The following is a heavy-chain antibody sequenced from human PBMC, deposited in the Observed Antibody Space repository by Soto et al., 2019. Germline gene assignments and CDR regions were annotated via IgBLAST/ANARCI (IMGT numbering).Heavy chain of an antibody. CDR3: AKAAGIRWVGNYFDY. V-gene: IGHV3-23*01. Sequence: GGSLRLSCAASGFTFSSYAMSWVRQAPGKGLEWVSAISGSGGSTYYADSVKGRFTISRDNSKNTLYLQMNSLRAEETAVYYCAKAAGIRWVGNYFDYWGQGTLVTVSS. CDR2: ISGSGGST. D-gene: IGHD6-19*01. CDR1: GFTFSSYA. J-gene: IGHJ4*02.